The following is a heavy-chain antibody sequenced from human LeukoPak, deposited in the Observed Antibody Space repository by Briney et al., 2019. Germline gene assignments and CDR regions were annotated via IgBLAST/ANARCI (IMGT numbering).Heavy chain of an antibody. D-gene: IGHD6-19*01. CDR1: GYTFTSYY. J-gene: IGHJ6*03. CDR2: INPGGGST. V-gene: IGHV1-46*01. CDR3: AREVAVAGILYYYYMDV. Sequence: ASVKVSCKASGYTFTSYYMHWVRQAPGQGLEWMGIINPGGGSTSYAQKFQGRVTMTRDTSTSTVYMELSSLRSEDTAVYYCAREVAVAGILYYYYMDVWGKGTTVTISS.